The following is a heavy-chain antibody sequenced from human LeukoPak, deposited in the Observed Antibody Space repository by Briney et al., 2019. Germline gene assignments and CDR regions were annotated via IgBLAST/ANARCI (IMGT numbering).Heavy chain of an antibody. CDR1: GGSISSGSYY. CDR2: IYTSGST. V-gene: IGHV4-61*02. J-gene: IGHJ4*02. Sequence: KTSETLSLTCTVSGGSISSGSYYWSWIRQPAGKGLEWIGRIYTSGSTNYNPSLKSRVTISVDTSKNQFSLKLSSVTAADTAVYYCARRRRGFDYWGQGTLVTVSS. CDR3: ARRRRGFDY. D-gene: IGHD3-10*01.